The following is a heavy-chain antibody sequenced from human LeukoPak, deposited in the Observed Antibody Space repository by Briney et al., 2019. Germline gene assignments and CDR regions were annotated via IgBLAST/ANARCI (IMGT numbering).Heavy chain of an antibody. J-gene: IGHJ4*02. CDR3: ARVGIQLWLTFDY. CDR2: INPNSGGT. V-gene: IGHV1-2*02. CDR1: GYTFTGYY. Sequence: GASVKVSCKASGYTFTGYYMHWVRQAPGQGLEWMGWINPNSGGTNYAQKFQGRVTMTRATSISTAYMELSRLRSDDTAVYYCARVGIQLWLTFDYWGQGTLVTVSS. D-gene: IGHD5-18*01.